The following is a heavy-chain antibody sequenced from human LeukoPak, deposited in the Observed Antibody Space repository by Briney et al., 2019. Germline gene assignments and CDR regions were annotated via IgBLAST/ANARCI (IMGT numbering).Heavy chain of an antibody. D-gene: IGHD2-15*01. CDR1: GFTFSSFE. CDR2: ISSRGTTI. Sequence: GGSLRLSCAASGFTFSSFEMHWVRQAPGKGLEWVSYISSRGTTIYYAESVKGRFTISRDNAKNLLYLQMNTLRAEDTAVYYCTRDSSYSLDYWGQGTLVTVSS. V-gene: IGHV3-48*03. CDR3: TRDSSYSLDY. J-gene: IGHJ4*02.